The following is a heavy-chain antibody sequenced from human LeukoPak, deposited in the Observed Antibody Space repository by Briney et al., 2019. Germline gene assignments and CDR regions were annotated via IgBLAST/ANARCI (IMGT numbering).Heavy chain of an antibody. CDR3: VRDVGAVRGEVYFDY. J-gene: IGHJ4*02. D-gene: IGHD3-16*01. V-gene: IGHV3-21*06. Sequence: GGSLRLSCAASGFTFSTFAMHWVRLSPGKGLEWVSSITGSGPYMLYADSVKPRFTISRDNTKNLLYLEMNSLRAEDTAMYFCVRDVGAVRGEVYFDYWGQGTLATVSS. CDR2: ITGSGPYM. CDR1: GFTFSTFA.